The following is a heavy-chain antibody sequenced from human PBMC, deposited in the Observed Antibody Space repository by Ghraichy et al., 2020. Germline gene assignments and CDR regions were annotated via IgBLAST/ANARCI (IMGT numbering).Heavy chain of an antibody. CDR2: ISYDGSNK. D-gene: IGHD5-18*01. CDR1: GFTFSSYG. CDR3: ANTGTYSYGYDGGRGFDY. Sequence: GGSLRLSCAASGFTFSSYGMHWVRQAPGKGLEWVAVISYDGSNKYYADSVKGRFTISRDNSKNTLYLQMNSLRAEDTAVYYCANTGTYSYGYDGGRGFDYWGQGTLVTVSS. V-gene: IGHV3-30*18. J-gene: IGHJ4*02.